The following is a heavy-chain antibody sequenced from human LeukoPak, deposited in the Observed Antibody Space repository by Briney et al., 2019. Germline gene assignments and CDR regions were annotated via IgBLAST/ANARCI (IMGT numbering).Heavy chain of an antibody. CDR1: GGSFSGYY. V-gene: IGHV4-34*01. Sequence: SSETLSLTCAAYGGSFSGYYWSWIRQPPGKGLEWIGEINHSGSTNYNPSLKSRVTISVDTSKNQFSLKLSSVTAADTAVYYCARGTNFDWLLYYYYGMDVWGQGTTVTVSS. CDR3: ARGTNFDWLLYYYYGMDV. CDR2: INHSGST. J-gene: IGHJ6*02. D-gene: IGHD3-9*01.